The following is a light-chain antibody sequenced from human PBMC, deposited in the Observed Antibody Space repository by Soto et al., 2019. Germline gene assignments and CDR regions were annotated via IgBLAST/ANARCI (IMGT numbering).Light chain of an antibody. CDR2: GAS. CDR3: QQYNNWPHT. J-gene: IGKJ1*01. Sequence: VMTQAPATLSVSPGERATLSCRASQTINNNVAWYQLKVGQAPRLLIYGASTRATGIPARFSGSGSGTEFTLTISSLQSEDFAEYHCQQYNNWPHTFGRGTTVEFK. CDR1: QTINNN. V-gene: IGKV3-15*01.